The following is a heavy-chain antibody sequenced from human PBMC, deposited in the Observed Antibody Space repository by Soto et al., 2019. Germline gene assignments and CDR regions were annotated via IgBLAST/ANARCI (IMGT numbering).Heavy chain of an antibody. V-gene: IGHV4-31*03. J-gene: IGHJ5*02. CDR3: AREEVAYYRSGSYTWFDP. Sequence: SETLSLTCTVSGGSINSGGYYWSWVRQHPGKGLEWIGYIYNSGSTYYNPSLKSRITISVDTSKNQFSLKLSSVTVADTAVYYCAREEVAYYRSGSYTWFDPWGQGTLVTVSS. D-gene: IGHD3-10*01. CDR2: IYNSGST. CDR1: GGSINSGGYY.